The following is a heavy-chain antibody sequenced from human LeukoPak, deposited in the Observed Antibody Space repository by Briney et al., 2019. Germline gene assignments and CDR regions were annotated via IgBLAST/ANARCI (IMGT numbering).Heavy chain of an antibody. Sequence: ASVKVSCKASGYAFTSFGISWVRQAPGQGLEWMGWISAYNGNTNYAQKLQGRVTMTTDTSTSTAYMEIRSLRSDDTAVYYCTRDLGVDTTMIFFDYWGQGSLVTVSS. D-gene: IGHD5-18*01. J-gene: IGHJ4*02. CDR2: ISAYNGNT. V-gene: IGHV1-18*01. CDR3: TRDLGVDTTMIFFDY. CDR1: GYAFTSFG.